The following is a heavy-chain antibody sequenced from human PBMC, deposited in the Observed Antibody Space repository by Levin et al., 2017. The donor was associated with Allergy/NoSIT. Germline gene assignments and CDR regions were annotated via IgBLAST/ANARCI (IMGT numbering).Heavy chain of an antibody. CDR2: INHSGST. CDR1: GGSFSGYY. D-gene: IGHD2-15*01. Sequence: SQTLSLTCAVYGGSFSGYYWSWIRQPPGKGLEWIGEINHSGSTNYNPSLKSRVTISVDTSKNQFSLKLSSVTAADTAVYYCARRGYGSGGSCYRRHWYFDLWGRGTLVTVSS. V-gene: IGHV4-34*01. J-gene: IGHJ2*01. CDR3: ARRGYGSGGSCYRRHWYFDL.